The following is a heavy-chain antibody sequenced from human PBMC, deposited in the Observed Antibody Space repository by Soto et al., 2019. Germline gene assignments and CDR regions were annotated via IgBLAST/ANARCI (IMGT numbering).Heavy chain of an antibody. Sequence: SETLSLTCTVSGGSISSSSYYWGWIRQPPGKGLEWIGSIYYSGSTHYNPSLRSRVTMSEDTSKNQFSVSLNSVTASDTAMYYCARCLLGYCSGGSCDDWFDPWGQGTLVTVSS. CDR2: IYYSGST. CDR1: GGSISSSSYY. J-gene: IGHJ5*02. D-gene: IGHD2-15*01. CDR3: ARCLLGYCSGGSCDDWFDP. V-gene: IGHV4-39*07.